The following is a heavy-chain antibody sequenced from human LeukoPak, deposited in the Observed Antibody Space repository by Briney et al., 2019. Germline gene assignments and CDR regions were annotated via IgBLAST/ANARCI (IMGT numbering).Heavy chain of an antibody. CDR3: AKVLKADYGDYVSSSLYAY. V-gene: IGHV3-23*01. D-gene: IGHD4-17*01. CDR2: ISGSGGST. Sequence: PGGSLRLSCAASGFTFSSYAMSWVRQAPGKGLEWVSAISGSGGSTYYADSVKGRFTISRDNSKNTLYLQMNSLRAEDTAVYYCAKVLKADYGDYVSSSLYAYWGQGTLVTVSS. J-gene: IGHJ4*02. CDR1: GFTFSSYA.